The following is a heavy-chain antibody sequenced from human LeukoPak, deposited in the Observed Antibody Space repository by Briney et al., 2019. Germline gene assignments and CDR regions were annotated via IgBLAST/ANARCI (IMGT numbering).Heavy chain of an antibody. CDR1: GGSISSGDYY. D-gene: IGHD3-16*02. Sequence: SETLSLTCTVSGGSISSGDYYWSWIRHYPGKGLEWIGYIYYSGSTYYNPSLQSRVTISVDTSKNQFSLKLSSMTAADTAVYYCARDSRESSPTYQYYYYMDVWGKGATVTVSS. V-gene: IGHV4-31*03. J-gene: IGHJ6*03. CDR3: ARDSRESSPTYQYYYYMDV. CDR2: IYYSGST.